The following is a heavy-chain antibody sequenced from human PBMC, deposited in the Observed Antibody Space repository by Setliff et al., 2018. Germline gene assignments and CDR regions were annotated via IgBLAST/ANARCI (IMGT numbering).Heavy chain of an antibody. Sequence: PSETLSLTCTVSGGSISNYYLSWIRQPAGKGLEWIGRIYTGGSANYNPSLKSRVTMSVDTSKNQFSLKLSSVTAADTAVYYCARKGISALSGAFDMWGEGTMVTVSS. J-gene: IGHJ3*02. D-gene: IGHD1-26*01. CDR2: IYTGGSA. CDR1: GGSISNYY. V-gene: IGHV4-4*07. CDR3: ARKGISALSGAFDM.